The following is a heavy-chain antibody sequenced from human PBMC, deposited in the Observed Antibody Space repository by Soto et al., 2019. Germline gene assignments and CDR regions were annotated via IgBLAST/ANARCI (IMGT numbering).Heavy chain of an antibody. D-gene: IGHD6-19*01. CDR2: ISGYNGDT. Sequence: ASVKVSCKASGYTCTDFGIAWVRQAPGQGLEWMGWISGYNGDTSYAQKFQGRVTMTIERSTGTAYMDLRSLRSDDTAVYYCARVPYRSGWYFAFNIWGQGTMVTVSS. V-gene: IGHV1-18*01. J-gene: IGHJ3*02. CDR3: ARVPYRSGWYFAFNI. CDR1: GYTCTDFG.